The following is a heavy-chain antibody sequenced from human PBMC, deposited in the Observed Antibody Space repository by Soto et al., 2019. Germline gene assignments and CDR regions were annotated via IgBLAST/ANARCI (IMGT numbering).Heavy chain of an antibody. J-gene: IGHJ4*02. V-gene: IGHV1-8*01. CDR2: MNPNSGNT. Sequence: ASVKVSCKASGYTFTSYDINWVRQATGQGLEWMGWMNPNSGNTGYAQKFQGRVTMTRNTSISTAYMELSSLRSEDTAVYYCARGSIYCSGGSCYRDFDYWGQGTLVTVSS. D-gene: IGHD2-15*01. CDR1: GYTFTSYD. CDR3: ARGSIYCSGGSCYRDFDY.